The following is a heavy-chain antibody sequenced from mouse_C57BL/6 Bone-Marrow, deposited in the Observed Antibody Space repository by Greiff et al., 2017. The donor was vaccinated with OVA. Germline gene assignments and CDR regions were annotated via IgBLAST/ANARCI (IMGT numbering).Heavy chain of an antibody. CDR1: GFNIKDYY. D-gene: IGHD3-2*02. Sequence: EVQLQESGAELVKPGASVKLSCTASGFNIKDYYMHWVKQRTEQGLEWIGRIDPEDGETKYAPKFQGKAPITADTSSNTAYLQLSSLTSEDTAVYYGASGGLQLRLLHYFDYWGQGTTLTVSS. J-gene: IGHJ2*01. CDR2: IDPEDGET. V-gene: IGHV14-2*01. CDR3: ASGGLQLRLLHYFDY.